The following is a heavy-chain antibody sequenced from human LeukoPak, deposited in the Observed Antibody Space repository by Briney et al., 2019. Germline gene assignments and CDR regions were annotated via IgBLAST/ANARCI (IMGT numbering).Heavy chain of an antibody. D-gene: IGHD1-1*01. CDR3: ARRPGRQSGTLDY. Sequence: PSETLSLTCTVSGGSISSSSYYWGWFRQPPGKGLEWIGSIYYSGSTYYNPSLKSRVTISVDTSKNQFSLKLSSVTAADTAVYYCARRPGRQSGTLDYWGQGTLVTVSS. CDR1: GGSISSSSYY. CDR2: IYYSGST. J-gene: IGHJ4*02. V-gene: IGHV4-39*01.